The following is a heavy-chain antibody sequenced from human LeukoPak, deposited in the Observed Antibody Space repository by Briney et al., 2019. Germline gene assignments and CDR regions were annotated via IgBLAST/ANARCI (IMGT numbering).Heavy chain of an antibody. V-gene: IGHV7-4-1*02. J-gene: IGHJ4*02. CDR1: GGTFNSYG. D-gene: IGHD6-6*01. Sequence: WASVKVSCKASGGTFNSYGIIWVRQAPGQGLEWMGWINTNTGNPTYAQGFTGRFVFSLDTSVSTAYLQISSLKAEDTAVYYCARSIAARALYFDYWGQGTLVTVSS. CDR2: INTNTGNP. CDR3: ARSIAARALYFDY.